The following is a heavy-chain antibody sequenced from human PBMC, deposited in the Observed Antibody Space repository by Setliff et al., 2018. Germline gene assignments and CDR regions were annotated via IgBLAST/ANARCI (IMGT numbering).Heavy chain of an antibody. J-gene: IGHJ6*03. CDR1: GGAFTSHG. V-gene: IGHV1-69*05. CDR3: VREGVDSRSSTDYRYYMDV. CDR2: TIPMFGTT. D-gene: IGHD3-22*01. Sequence: SVKVSCKVSGGAFTSHGVSWVRQAPGQGLEWMGGTIPMFGTTEYAQKFQGRLTIITDESTNTAFMQLSSLRSDDTAVYYCVREGVDSRSSTDYRYYMDVWGKGTTVTVSS.